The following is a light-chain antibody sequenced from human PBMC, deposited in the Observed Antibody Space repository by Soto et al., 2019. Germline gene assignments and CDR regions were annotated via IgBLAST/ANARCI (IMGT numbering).Light chain of an antibody. CDR2: ANN. CDR3: ASWDDSLNGVV. CDR1: SSNIGGNT. J-gene: IGLJ2*01. Sequence: QSVLTQPPSASGTPGQRVTISCSGSSSNIGGNTVNWYQQVPGTAPKLFIYANNQRPSGVPDRFSGSESGTSASLAISGLQSEDEADYYCASWDDSLNGVVFGGGTKLTVL. V-gene: IGLV1-44*01.